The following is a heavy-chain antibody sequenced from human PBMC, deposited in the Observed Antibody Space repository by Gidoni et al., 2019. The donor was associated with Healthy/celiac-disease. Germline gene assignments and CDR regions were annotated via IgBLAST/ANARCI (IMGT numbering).Heavy chain of an antibody. J-gene: IGHJ6*02. V-gene: IGHV3-21*01. D-gene: IGHD2-15*01. CDR3: ARRADKEIYGMDV. Sequence: EVQLVESGGGLVKPGGSLRLSCAASGFTFSSYSMNWVRQAPGKGLVWVSSISSSGSTIYYADSVKGRFTISRDNAKNSLYLQMNSLRAEDTAVYYCARRADKEIYGMDVWGQGTTVTVSS. CDR2: ISSSGSTI. CDR1: GFTFSSYS.